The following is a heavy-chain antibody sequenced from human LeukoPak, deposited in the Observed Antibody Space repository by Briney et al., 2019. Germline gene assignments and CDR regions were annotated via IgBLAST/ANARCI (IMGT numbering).Heavy chain of an antibody. CDR1: GYSFTSHW. V-gene: IGHV5-51*01. CDR3: ARHQGGMDV. J-gene: IGHJ6*02. CDR2: ISPGDFDT. Sequence: LGESLKISCKGSGYSFTSHWVAWVRQMPGKGLEWMGMISPGDFDTRYTPSFKGQVTISADKSISTAYLQWSSLKASDTAIYYCARHQGGMDVWGQGTTVTVSS.